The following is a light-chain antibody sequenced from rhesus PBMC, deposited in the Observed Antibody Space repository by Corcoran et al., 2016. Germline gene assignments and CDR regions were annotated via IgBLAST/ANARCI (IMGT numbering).Light chain of an antibody. CDR2: KVS. Sequence: DIQMTQSPSSLSASVGDTVTITCRASQGISSWLAWYQQKPGKAPKLLFYKVSSLQSGVPSRFSGIGSGTDFTLTISSLQSEDFATYCCQQYSSRPLTFGGGTKVELK. CDR3: QQYSSRPLT. V-gene: IGKV1-22*01. CDR1: QGISSW. J-gene: IGKJ4*01.